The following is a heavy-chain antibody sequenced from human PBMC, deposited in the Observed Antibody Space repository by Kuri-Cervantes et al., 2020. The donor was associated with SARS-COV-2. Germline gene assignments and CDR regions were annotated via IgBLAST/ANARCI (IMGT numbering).Heavy chain of an antibody. D-gene: IGHD3-22*01. CDR3: ARAAEDSSGYYYGVYDY. V-gene: IGHV1-2*02. CDR2: INSNSGGT. Sequence: ASVKVSCKASGYTFTGYYMHWVRQAPGQGLEWMGWINSNSGGTNYAQKFQGRVTMTRDTSISTAYMELSRLRSDDTAVYYCARAAEDSSGYYYGVYDYWGQGTLVTSPQ. J-gene: IGHJ4*02. CDR1: GYTFTGYY.